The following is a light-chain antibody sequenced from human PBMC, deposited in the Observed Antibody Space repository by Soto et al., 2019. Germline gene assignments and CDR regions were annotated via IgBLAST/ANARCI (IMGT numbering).Light chain of an antibody. CDR2: DAY. V-gene: IGKV3-11*01. CDR3: QQRHMWPIT. Sequence: EVLFTQSPVTLSLSPVERATLSCRASQSFRGLLAWYQQKPGQAPRLLIYDAYNRATGIPPRFSGSGSGTDFTLTISSLEPEDSAVYYCQQRHMWPITFGQGTRLEIK. CDR1: QSFRGL. J-gene: IGKJ5*01.